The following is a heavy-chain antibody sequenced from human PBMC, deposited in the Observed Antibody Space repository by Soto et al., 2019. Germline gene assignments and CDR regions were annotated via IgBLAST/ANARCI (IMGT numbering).Heavy chain of an antibody. CDR1: GASIRSSTYQ. V-gene: IGHV4-39*01. J-gene: IGHJ4*02. D-gene: IGHD1-1*01. CDR3: ARHRNWNVDY. Sequence: PSETLSLTCTVSGASIRSSTYQWGWIRQPPGRGLEWIGSAYYSESTYYNPSLKSRVTISVDTSKNQFSLKVSSVTAADTAVYYCARHRNWNVDYWGQGTLVTVSS. CDR2: AYYSEST.